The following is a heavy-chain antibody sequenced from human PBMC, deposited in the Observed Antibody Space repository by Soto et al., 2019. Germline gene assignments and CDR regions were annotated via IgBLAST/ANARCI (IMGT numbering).Heavy chain of an antibody. V-gene: IGHV4-59*01. CDR1: GGSISSYY. D-gene: IGHD4-17*01. CDR2: IYYSGST. Sequence: PSETLSLTCTVSGGSISSYYWSWIRQPPGKGLEWIGYIYYSGSTNYNPSLKSRVTISVDTSKNQFSLKLSSVTAADTAVYYCARDYGDYGIDYWGQGTLVTVSS. J-gene: IGHJ4*02. CDR3: ARDYGDYGIDY.